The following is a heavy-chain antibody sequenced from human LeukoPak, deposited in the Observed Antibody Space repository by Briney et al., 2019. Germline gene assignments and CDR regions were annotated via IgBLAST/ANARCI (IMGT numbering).Heavy chain of an antibody. CDR2: INWNGGST. CDR1: GFTFDDYC. Sequence: GGSLRLSCAASGFTFDDYCMSWVRQAPGKGLEWVSGINWNGGSTGYADSVKGRFTISRDNAKNSLYLQMNSLRAEDTALYYCARDYGAMVRGVPDYWGQGTLVTVSS. D-gene: IGHD3-10*01. V-gene: IGHV3-20*04. J-gene: IGHJ4*02. CDR3: ARDYGAMVRGVPDY.